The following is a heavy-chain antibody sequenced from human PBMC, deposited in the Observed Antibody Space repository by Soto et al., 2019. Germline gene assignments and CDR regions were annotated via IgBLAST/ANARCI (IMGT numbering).Heavy chain of an antibody. Sequence: SETLSLTCTVSGVSISSCYWIWIRQPPGKGLEWIGYIYYSGSTNYNPSLKSRVTISVDTSKNQFSLKLSSVTAADTAVYYCARHGKHHSSGWYYFDYWGQGTLVTVSS. CDR2: IYYSGST. CDR1: GVSISSCY. CDR3: ARHGKHHSSGWYYFDY. D-gene: IGHD6-19*01. J-gene: IGHJ4*02. V-gene: IGHV4-59*08.